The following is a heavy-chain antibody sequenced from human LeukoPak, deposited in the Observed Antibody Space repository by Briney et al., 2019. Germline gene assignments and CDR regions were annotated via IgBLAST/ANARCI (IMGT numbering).Heavy chain of an antibody. CDR3: ARGYGGKGYYFDY. CDR1: GYTFTGYY. CDR2: IIPILGIA. Sequence: SVKVSCKASGYTFTGYYMHWVRQAPGQGLEWMGRIIPILGIANYAQKFQGRVTITADKSTSTAYMELSSLRSEDTAVYYCARGYGGKGYYFDYWGQGTLVTVSS. J-gene: IGHJ4*02. D-gene: IGHD4-23*01. V-gene: IGHV1-69*04.